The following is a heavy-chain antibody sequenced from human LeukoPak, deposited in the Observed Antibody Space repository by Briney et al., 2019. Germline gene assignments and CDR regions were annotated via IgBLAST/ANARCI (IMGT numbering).Heavy chain of an antibody. J-gene: IGHJ4*02. V-gene: IGHV1-3*01. D-gene: IGHD6-19*01. Sequence: ASVKVSCKASGYTFTSCAIHWVRQAPGQRLEWMGWINAGTGNRKYSQKFQDRVTITRETSATTAYMELSSLTSEDTAVYYCARVSDDSGWNFDYWGQGTLVTVSS. CDR3: ARVSDDSGWNFDY. CDR2: INAGTGNR. CDR1: GYTFTSCA.